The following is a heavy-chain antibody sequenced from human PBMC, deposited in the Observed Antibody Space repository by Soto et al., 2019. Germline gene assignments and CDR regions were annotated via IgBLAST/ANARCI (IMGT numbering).Heavy chain of an antibody. CDR1: GGTFSSYA. V-gene: IGHV1-69*01. CDR2: IIPIFGTA. J-gene: IGHJ6*02. Sequence: QVQLVQSGAEVKKPGSSVKVSCKASGGTFSSYAISWVRQAPGQGLEWMGGIIPIFGTANYAQKFQGRVTITADESTSTAYMELGSLRSEDTAVYYCARDLGYSYGFTPRYYYGMDVWGQGTTVTVSS. D-gene: IGHD5-18*01. CDR3: ARDLGYSYGFTPRYYYGMDV.